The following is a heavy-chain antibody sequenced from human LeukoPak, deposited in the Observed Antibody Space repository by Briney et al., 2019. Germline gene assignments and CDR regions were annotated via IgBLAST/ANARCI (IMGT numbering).Heavy chain of an antibody. CDR2: MNPNSGNT. Sequence: ASVKVSCKASGYTFTSYDINWVRQATGQGLEWMGWMNPNSGNTGYAQKFQGRVTITRNTSISTAYMELSSLRSEDTAVYYCALTPPAVDAFDIWGQGTMVTVSS. V-gene: IGHV1-8*03. D-gene: IGHD2-2*01. CDR3: ALTPPAVDAFDI. CDR1: GYTFTSYD. J-gene: IGHJ3*02.